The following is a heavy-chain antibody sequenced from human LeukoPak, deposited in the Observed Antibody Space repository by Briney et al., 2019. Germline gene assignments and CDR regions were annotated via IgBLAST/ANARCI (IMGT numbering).Heavy chain of an antibody. D-gene: IGHD3-22*01. CDR1: GGSIRSHY. V-gene: IGHV4-59*08. J-gene: IGHJ5*02. Sequence: SETLSLTCTVSGGSIRSHYWSWLRQTPGKGLEWIGHVYQTGSTNYNPSLKSRLAISVDTSKNQFSLTLNSVTAADTAVYFCARSHYIDSSGWRYNWFDPWGPGTLVTVSS. CDR2: VYQTGST. CDR3: ARSHYIDSSGWRYNWFDP.